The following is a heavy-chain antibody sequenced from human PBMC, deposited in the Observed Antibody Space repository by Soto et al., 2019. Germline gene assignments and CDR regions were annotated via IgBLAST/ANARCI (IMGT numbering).Heavy chain of an antibody. CDR3: ARDHHSYYDTSGYYPYFDF. V-gene: IGHV4-61*01. Sequence: PSETLSLTCTVSGGSVNTAPYHWSWIRQSPRNGLEWIGNIYYIGSTHYNPSFESRVAISLDTSNNQFSLRLTSLTAADTAVYFCARDHHSYYDTSGYYPYFDFWGQGTLVTVSS. J-gene: IGHJ4*02. D-gene: IGHD3-22*01. CDR2: IYYIGST. CDR1: GGSVNTAPYH.